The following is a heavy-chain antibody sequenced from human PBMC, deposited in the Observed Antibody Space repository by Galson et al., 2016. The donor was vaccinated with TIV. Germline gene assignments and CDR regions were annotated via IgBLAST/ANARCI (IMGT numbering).Heavy chain of an antibody. CDR1: GFTFSDYA. CDR2: IVGGGYST. D-gene: IGHD6-6*01. CDR3: STLPYSSPSDWFGP. J-gene: IGHJ5*02. V-gene: IGHV3-23*01. Sequence: SLRLSCAASGFTFSDYAMNWVRQAPGKGLEWVSVIVGGGYSTHYADSVEGRFTISRDNSNNMVYMQMNSLRAEDTAIYYCSTLPYSSPSDWFGPRGQGTLVTVAS.